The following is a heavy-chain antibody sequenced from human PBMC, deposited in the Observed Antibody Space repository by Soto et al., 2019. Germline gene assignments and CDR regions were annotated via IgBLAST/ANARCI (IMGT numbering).Heavy chain of an antibody. CDR3: ASNMVFGEYGMDV. J-gene: IGHJ6*02. V-gene: IGHV3-23*01. D-gene: IGHD3-10*02. CDR1: GFTFSSYA. CDR2: ISGSAGSI. Sequence: GGSLRLSCAASGFTFSSYAMGWVRQAPGKGLEWVSAISGSAGSIYYADSVKGRFTISRDNSMNTLYLQMNSLRAEDTAVYYCASNMVFGEYGMDVWGQGTTVTVSS.